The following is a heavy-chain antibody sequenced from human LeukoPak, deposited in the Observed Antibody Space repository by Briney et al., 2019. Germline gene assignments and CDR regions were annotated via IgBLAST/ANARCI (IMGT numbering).Heavy chain of an antibody. CDR3: ARSVDIIASFGVVTPLDF. D-gene: IGHD3-3*01. Sequence: TSETLSLTCTVSGASIDSSYWTWIRQPPGKRLDWMGYIYHSGIFNSSPSLKTRVTFSLDASRSQFSLKLRSVTASDTAVYYCARSVDIIASFGVVTPLDFWGRGTLVTVSS. CDR1: GASIDSSY. J-gene: IGHJ4*02. CDR2: IYHSGIF. V-gene: IGHV4-4*09.